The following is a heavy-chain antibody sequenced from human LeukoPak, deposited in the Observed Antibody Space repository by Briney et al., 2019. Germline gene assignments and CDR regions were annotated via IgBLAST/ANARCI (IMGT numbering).Heavy chain of an antibody. D-gene: IGHD6-19*01. V-gene: IGHV4-39*01. CDR3: ARRSAVAGIDYFDY. CDR2: IYYSGST. Sequence: SETLSLTCTVSGGSISSSSYYWGWIRQPPGKGREWIGSIYYSGSTYYNPSLKSRVTISVDTSKNQFSLKLSSVTAADTAVYYCARRSAVAGIDYFDYWGQGTLVTVSS. CDR1: GGSISSSSYY. J-gene: IGHJ4*02.